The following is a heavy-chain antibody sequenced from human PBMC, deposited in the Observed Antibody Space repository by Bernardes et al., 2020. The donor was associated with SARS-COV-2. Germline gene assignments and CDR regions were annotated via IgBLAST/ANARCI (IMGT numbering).Heavy chain of an antibody. Sequence: GGSLRLSCAASGFTLSGYSMNWVRQAPGKGLEWVSYISSSSSAIYYAESVKGRFIISRDNAKNSLYLQMNSLRDDDTAVYYCARVVENNSAYYSTPLDSWGQGTLVTVSS. J-gene: IGHJ4*02. CDR1: GFTLSGYS. D-gene: IGHD3-22*01. CDR3: ARVVENNSAYYSTPLDS. CDR2: ISSSSSAI. V-gene: IGHV3-48*02.